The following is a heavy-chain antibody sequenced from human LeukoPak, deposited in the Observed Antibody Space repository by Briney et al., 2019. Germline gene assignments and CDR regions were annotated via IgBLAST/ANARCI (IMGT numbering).Heavy chain of an antibody. CDR3: ARDRYEEQQLVMYYYYGMDV. J-gene: IGHJ6*02. CDR1: GYTFTSYG. Sequence: ASVKVSCKASGYTFTSYGISWVRQAPGQGLEWMGWISAYNGNTNYAQKLQGGVTMTTDTSTSTAYMELRSLRSDDTAVYYCARDRYEEQQLVMYYYYGMDVWGQGTTVTVSS. CDR2: ISAYNGNT. D-gene: IGHD6-13*01. V-gene: IGHV1-18*01.